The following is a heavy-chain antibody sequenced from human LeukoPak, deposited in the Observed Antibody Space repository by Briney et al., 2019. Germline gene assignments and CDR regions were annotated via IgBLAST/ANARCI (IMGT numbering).Heavy chain of an antibody. V-gene: IGHV3-48*03. CDR1: GFTFSSYE. J-gene: IGHJ4*02. Sequence: GGSLRLSCAASGFTFSSYEMNWVRQAPGKGLEWVSYISSSGSTIYYADSVKGRFTISRDNAKNSLYLHMNSLRAEAPAVYYCSRDGGEELRLGDTSPRGYFDYWGQGTLVTVSS. CDR3: SRDGGEELRLGDTSPRGYFDY. CDR2: ISSSGSTI. D-gene: IGHD3-16*01.